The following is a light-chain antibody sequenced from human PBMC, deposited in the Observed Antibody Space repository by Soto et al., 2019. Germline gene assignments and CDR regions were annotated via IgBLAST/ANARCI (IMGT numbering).Light chain of an antibody. CDR2: AAS. CDR1: QGISTY. J-gene: IGKJ1*01. V-gene: IGKV1-39*01. Sequence: DIQMTQSPSNLSGSVGDRFTITCRASQGISTYLNWYQQKPGKAPKXXIYAASSLQSGVPSRFSGSGSETDFTLTISSLQPEDFATYSCQQSNSITWTFGQGTKVDIK. CDR3: QQSNSITWT.